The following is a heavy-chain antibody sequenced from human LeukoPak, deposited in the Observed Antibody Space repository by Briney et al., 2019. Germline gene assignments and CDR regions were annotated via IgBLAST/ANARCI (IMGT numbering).Heavy chain of an antibody. V-gene: IGHV7-4-1*02. J-gene: IGHJ6*04. CDR2: INTNTGNP. CDR3: ARRSMVQHLDV. Sequence: ASVKVSCKASGYTFTNYAMNWVRQAPGQGLEWMGWINTNTGNPTYAQGFTGRFVFSLDTSVSTAYLQISSLKTEDTAVYYCARRSMVQHLDVWGKGTTVTISS. CDR1: GYTFTNYA. D-gene: IGHD3-10*01.